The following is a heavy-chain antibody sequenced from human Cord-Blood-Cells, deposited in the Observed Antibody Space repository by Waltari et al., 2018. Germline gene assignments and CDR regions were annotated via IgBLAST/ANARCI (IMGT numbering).Heavy chain of an antibody. Sequence: QVTLKESGPVLVKPTETLTLTCTVSGFSLSNARMGVSWIRQPPGKALEWLANIFSNDEKSYSTSLKSRLTISKDTSKSQVVLTMTNMDPVDTATYYCARVRVGATTPFDYWGQGTLVTVSS. CDR3: ARVRVGATTPFDY. CDR2: IFSNDEK. D-gene: IGHD1-26*01. V-gene: IGHV2-26*01. CDR1: GFSLSNARMG. J-gene: IGHJ4*02.